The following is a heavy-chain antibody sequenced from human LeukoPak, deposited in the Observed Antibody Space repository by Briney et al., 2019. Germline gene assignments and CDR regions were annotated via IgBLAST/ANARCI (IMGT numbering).Heavy chain of an antibody. Sequence: SETLSLTCSVSGGSISSYYWSWIRQPPGKGLEWIGYMYNSGSANYNPSLKSRVTISLDTSKNQFSLKLNSVTAADTAVYFCARGSISGTRIYYYYYLDVWGKGTTVAISS. CDR3: ARGSISGTRIYYYYYLDV. V-gene: IGHV4-59*13. J-gene: IGHJ6*03. D-gene: IGHD1-20*01. CDR2: MYNSGSA. CDR1: GGSISSYY.